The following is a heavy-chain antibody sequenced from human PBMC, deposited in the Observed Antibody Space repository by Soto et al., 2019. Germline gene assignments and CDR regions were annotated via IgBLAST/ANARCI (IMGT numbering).Heavy chain of an antibody. Sequence: ASVKVSCKASGYTFTSYAIHWVRQAPGQRLEWMGWINAGNSNTKYSQKFQGRVTITRDTSASTAYMELRSLTSEDTAVYYCARDGAVSGNSNFDYWGQGTLVTVSS. D-gene: IGHD6-19*01. V-gene: IGHV1-3*01. CDR3: ARDGAVSGNSNFDY. CDR1: GYTFTSYA. J-gene: IGHJ4*02. CDR2: INAGNSNT.